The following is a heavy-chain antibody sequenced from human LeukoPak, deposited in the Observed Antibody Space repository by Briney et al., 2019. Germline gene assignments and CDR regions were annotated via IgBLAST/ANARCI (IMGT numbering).Heavy chain of an antibody. CDR3: ARGSGIYYYGMDV. V-gene: IGHV4-34*01. Sequence: SETLSLTCAVYGGSSSGYYWSWIRQPPGKGLEWIGEINHSGSTNYNPSLKSRVTISVDTSKNQFSLKLSSVTAADTAVYYCARGSGIYYYGMDVWGQGTTVTVSS. J-gene: IGHJ6*02. CDR1: GGSSSGYY. CDR2: INHSGST. D-gene: IGHD1-14*01.